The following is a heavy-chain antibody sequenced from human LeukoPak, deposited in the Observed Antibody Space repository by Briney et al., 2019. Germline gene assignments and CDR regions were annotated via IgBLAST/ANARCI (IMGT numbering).Heavy chain of an antibody. Sequence: ASVNVSCKASGGTFSSYSISWVRQAPGQGLEGMGLIIPIFGTANYAQKFQGGVTITTDESTSTAYMELSSLRSEDTAVYYCARSSPIVVVPAATSRAYNWFEPWGQGTLVTVSS. CDR1: GGTFSSYS. V-gene: IGHV1-69*05. D-gene: IGHD2-2*01. CDR2: IIPIFGTA. J-gene: IGHJ5*02. CDR3: ARSSPIVVVPAATSRAYNWFEP.